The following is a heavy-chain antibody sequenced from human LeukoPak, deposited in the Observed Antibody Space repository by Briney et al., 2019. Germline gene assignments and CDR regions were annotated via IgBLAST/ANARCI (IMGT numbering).Heavy chain of an antibody. CDR2: ISSSGSHT. CDR3: ARGDVDYYDSSGSDAFYI. J-gene: IGHJ3*02. CDR1: GFTISPYS. D-gene: IGHD3-22*01. V-gene: IGHV3-21*06. Sequence: PGGSLILSCATSGFTISPYSMSWVRQAPGKGLEWVACISSSGSHTYYGDSMKGRFIISRDNAKNSMSLHINSLRVEDTAMYFCARGDVDYYDSSGSDAFYIWGQGTRVTVSS.